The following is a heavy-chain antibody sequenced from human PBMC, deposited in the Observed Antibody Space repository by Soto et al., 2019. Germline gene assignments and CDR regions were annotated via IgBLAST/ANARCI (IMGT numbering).Heavy chain of an antibody. V-gene: IGHV1-8*01. CDR3: TTLGHYYDSSPLDV. J-gene: IGHJ6*02. CDR1: GCTFTSYD. D-gene: IGHD3-22*01. Sequence: GAVKVYCKSSGCTFTSYDINGVRQSTGQGLEWMGWMNPNSGNTGYAQKFQGRVTMTRNTSISTAYMQLNSLTTEDTAVYYCTTLGHYYDSSPLDVWGQGTTVTVSS. CDR2: MNPNSGNT.